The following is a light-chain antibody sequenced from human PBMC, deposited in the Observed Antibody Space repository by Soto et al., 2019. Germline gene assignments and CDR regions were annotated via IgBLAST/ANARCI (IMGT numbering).Light chain of an antibody. J-gene: IGKJ3*01. CDR1: QSVSSY. Sequence: EIVLTQSPATLSLSPGERATLSCRASQSVSSYLAWYQQKPGQAPRLLIYDASNRATGIPARFSGSGSGTDFTRTSSSLEPEDFAVYYCQQRSHWPPTFGPGTKVDIK. CDR2: DAS. CDR3: QQRSHWPPT. V-gene: IGKV3-11*01.